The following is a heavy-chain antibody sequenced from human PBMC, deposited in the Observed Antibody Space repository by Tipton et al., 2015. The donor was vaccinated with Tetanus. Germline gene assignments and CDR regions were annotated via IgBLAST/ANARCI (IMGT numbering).Heavy chain of an antibody. D-gene: IGHD3-16*01. CDR2: IYSSGTT. J-gene: IGHJ5*02. CDR1: GVSMIDSY. V-gene: IGHV4-4*07. CDR3: ARALKQGANWFDP. Sequence: TLSLTYTVSGVSMIDSYWNWIRQPAGKGLEWIGRIYSSGTTNYDPSLRGRVTMSIDTSKNRFSLKLDSVTAADTAIYYCARALKQGANWFDPWGQGTLVTVSP.